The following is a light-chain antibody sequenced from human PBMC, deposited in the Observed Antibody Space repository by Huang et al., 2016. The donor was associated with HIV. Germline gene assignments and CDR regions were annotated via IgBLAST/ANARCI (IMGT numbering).Light chain of an antibody. CDR1: QSVGSN. CDR2: GAS. V-gene: IGKV3-15*01. Sequence: EIVMTQSPAPLSVSPGERATLSCRASQSVGSNLAWYQQKPGQAPRLLIYGASTRATGIPARFSGSGSGTEFTLTISSLQSEDFAVYYCQQYNNWPPWTFGQGTKVEIK. J-gene: IGKJ1*01. CDR3: QQYNNWPPWT.